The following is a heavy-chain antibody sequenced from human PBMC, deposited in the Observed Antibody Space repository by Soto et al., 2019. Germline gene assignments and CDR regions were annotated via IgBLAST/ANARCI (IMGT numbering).Heavy chain of an antibody. CDR1: GGLFSSYA. CDR2: IIPVFATA. D-gene: IGHD3-22*01. V-gene: IGHV1-69*01. CDR3: ARGGSGYVWFNEF. J-gene: IGHJ1*01. Sequence: QEQLVQSGAEVKEPGSSVKVSCKASGGLFSSYAISWVRQAPGQGLEWMGGIIPVFATAYYAQKFQGRVTINADESTNTAYMALSSLRSEDTAMYYCARGGSGYVWFNEFWGQGSLVTVSS.